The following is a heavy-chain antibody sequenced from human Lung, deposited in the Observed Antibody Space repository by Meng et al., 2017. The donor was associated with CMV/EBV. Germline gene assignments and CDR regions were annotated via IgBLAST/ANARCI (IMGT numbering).Heavy chain of an antibody. J-gene: IGHJ6*02. CDR1: GGTFSSYA. CDR3: ASKAGVVPAAIPVYYYYGIDV. V-gene: IGHV1-69*05. D-gene: IGHD2-2*02. CDR2: IIPIFGTA. Sequence: SVKVSCKASGGTFSSYAISWVRQAPGQGLEWMGGIIPIFGTANYAQKFQGRVTITTDESTSTAYMELSSLRSEDTAVYYCASKAGVVPAAIPVYYYYGIDVWGQGXTVTVSS.